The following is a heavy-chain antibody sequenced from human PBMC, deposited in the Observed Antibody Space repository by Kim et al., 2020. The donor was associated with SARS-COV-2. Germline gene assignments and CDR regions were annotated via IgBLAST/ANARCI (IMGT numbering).Heavy chain of an antibody. CDR3: ARHFGYSNYFDY. D-gene: IGHD5-18*01. Sequence: NYNPPLETRVTISVDTSKNQFALKLSSVTAADTALYYCARHFGYSNYFDYWGQGILVTVSS. V-gene: IGHV4-59*08. J-gene: IGHJ4*01.